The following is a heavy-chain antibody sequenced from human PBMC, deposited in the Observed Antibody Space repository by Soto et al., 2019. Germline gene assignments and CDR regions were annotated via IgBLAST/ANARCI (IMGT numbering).Heavy chain of an antibody. J-gene: IGHJ4*01. V-gene: IGHV4-4*07. D-gene: IGHD3-10*01. CDR3: AAARGRGARAFDH. CDR2: LHRGGAP. CDR1: DAAITNFF. Sequence: QVQIQAAGPGLVTPSDTLSLTCTVSDAAITNFFWNWVRQPAGGPLGWIGRLHRGGAPTSNPSLVSRPFISAETSKNQLSLKLTAAPAADPAVYYRAAARGRGARAFDHWGHGARATVSS.